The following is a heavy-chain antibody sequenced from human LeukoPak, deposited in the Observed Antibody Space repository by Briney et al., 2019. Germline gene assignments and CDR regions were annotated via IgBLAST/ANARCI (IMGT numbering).Heavy chain of an antibody. CDR3: ARHASGFGELDAFDI. CDR1: GGSFSGYY. Sequence: SETLSLTCAVYGGSFSGYYWSWIRQPPGKGLEWIGSIYYSGSTYYNPSLKSRVTISVDTSKNQFSLKLSSVTAADTAVYYCARHASGFGELDAFDIWGQGTMVTVSS. D-gene: IGHD3-10*01. J-gene: IGHJ3*02. CDR2: IYYSGST. V-gene: IGHV4-34*01.